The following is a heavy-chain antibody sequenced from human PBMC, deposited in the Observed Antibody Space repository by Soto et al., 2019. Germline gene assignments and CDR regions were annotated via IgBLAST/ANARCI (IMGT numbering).Heavy chain of an antibody. D-gene: IGHD6-19*01. CDR3: ARGTVAGSRSEVKYFQH. CDR1: GGSFSGYY. Sequence: PETLSLTCAVYGGSFSGYYWSWISQPPGKGLEWNGEINPSGSTNYNPSFKSRVTISVDTSKNQSSLKLSSVTAADTAVYYCARGTVAGSRSEVKYFQHWGQGTLVTVSS. J-gene: IGHJ1*01. CDR2: INPSGST. V-gene: IGHV4-34*01.